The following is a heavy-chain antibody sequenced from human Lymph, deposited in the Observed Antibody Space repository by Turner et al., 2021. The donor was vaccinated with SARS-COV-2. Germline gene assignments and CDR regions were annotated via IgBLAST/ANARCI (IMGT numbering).Heavy chain of an antibody. CDR1: EFTVSSNY. CDR2: IYSGGST. D-gene: IGHD4-17*01. CDR3: ARVLPYGDYFDY. J-gene: IGHJ4*02. Sequence: EVQLEESGGGLIQPGGSLRLSCAASEFTVSSNYMSWVRQAPGKGLEWVSIIYSGGSTYYADSVKGRFTISRDNSKNTLYLQMNSLRAEDTAVYYCARVLPYGDYFDYWGQGTLVTVSS. V-gene: IGHV3-53*01.